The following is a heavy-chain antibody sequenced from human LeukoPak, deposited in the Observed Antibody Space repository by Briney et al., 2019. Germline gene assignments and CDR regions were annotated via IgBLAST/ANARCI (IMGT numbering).Heavy chain of an antibody. CDR3: ARDYYATVGTTYYYDSSNYPGTFDI. D-gene: IGHD3-22*01. CDR1: GFTFSTYS. V-gene: IGHV3-21*01. J-gene: IGHJ3*02. Sequence: GGFLIPCWAASGFTFSTYSMNWVRKAAGSVLELVSTFSSGCSYRYYAYLVKGRFTISRDSAENSLYLQMNSLRAEDTAVYYCARDYYATVGTTYYYDSSNYPGTFDIWGQGTMVTVSS. CDR2: FSSGCSYR.